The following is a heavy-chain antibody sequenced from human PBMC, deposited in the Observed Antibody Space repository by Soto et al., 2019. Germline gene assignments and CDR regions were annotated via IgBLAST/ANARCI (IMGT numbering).Heavy chain of an antibody. CDR2: ISGSGGST. CDR3: AKDLSSGWPPYYYGMDV. J-gene: IGHJ6*02. D-gene: IGHD6-19*01. CDR1: GFTFSSYA. Sequence: EVQLLESGGGLVQPGGSLRLSCAASGFTFSSYAMSWVRQAPGKGLEWVSAISGSGGSTYYADSVKGRFTISRDNSKNTLYLQMNRLRAEDTAVYYCAKDLSSGWPPYYYGMDVWGQGTTVTVSS. V-gene: IGHV3-23*01.